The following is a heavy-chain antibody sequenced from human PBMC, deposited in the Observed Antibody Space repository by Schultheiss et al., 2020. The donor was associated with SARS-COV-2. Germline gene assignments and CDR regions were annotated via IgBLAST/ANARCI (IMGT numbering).Heavy chain of an antibody. CDR2: ISYDGSNK. J-gene: IGHJ4*02. CDR1: GFTFSTYG. D-gene: IGHD6-19*01. CDR3: AKGDGGWYGAYDY. V-gene: IGHV3-30*12. Sequence: GGSLRLSCAASGFTFSTYGMHWVRQAPGKGLEWVAVISYDGSNKYYADSVKGRFTISRDNSKNTLYLQMNSLRAEDTAVYYCAKGDGGWYGAYDYWGQGTLVTVSS.